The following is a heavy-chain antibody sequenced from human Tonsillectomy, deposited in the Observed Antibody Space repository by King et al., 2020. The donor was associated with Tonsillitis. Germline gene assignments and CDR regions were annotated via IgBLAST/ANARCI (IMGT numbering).Heavy chain of an antibody. CDR3: ATSPELERAARGYYYYYGMDV. D-gene: IGHD6-6*01. CDR2: FDPEDGET. J-gene: IGHJ6*02. V-gene: IGHV1-24*01. Sequence: VQLVQSGAEVKKPGASVKVSCKVSGYTLTELSMHWVRQAPGKGLEWMGGFDPEDGETIYAQKFQGRVTMTEVTSTDTAYMELSSLRSEDTAVYYCATSPELERAARGYYYYYGMDVWGQGTTVTVSS. CDR1: GYTLTELS.